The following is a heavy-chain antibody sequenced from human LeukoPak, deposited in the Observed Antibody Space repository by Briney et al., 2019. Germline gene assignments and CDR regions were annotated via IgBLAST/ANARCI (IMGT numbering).Heavy chain of an antibody. CDR3: ARDRMMGSSWYVDY. J-gene: IGHJ4*02. CDR2: IYSSGST. V-gene: IGHV4-59*01. Sequence: SETLSLTCAVSGGSLSGYYWSWIRQPPGKGLEWIGFIYSSGSTHYNPSLKSRVTISVDTSKSQFSLKLSSVTGADTAVYYCARDRMMGSSWYVDYWGQGTLVTVSS. D-gene: IGHD6-13*01. CDR1: GGSLSGYY.